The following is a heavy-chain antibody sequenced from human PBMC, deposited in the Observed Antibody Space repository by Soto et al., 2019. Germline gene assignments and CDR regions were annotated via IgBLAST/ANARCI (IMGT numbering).Heavy chain of an antibody. CDR3: ARYCSSTSCHYYYYGMDV. V-gene: IGHV1-69*06. D-gene: IGHD2-2*01. Sequence: QVQLVQSGAEVKKPGSSVKVSCKASVGTFSSYAISWVRQAPGQGLEWMGGIIPIFGTANYAQKFQGRVTITADKSTSTAYMELSSLRSEDTAVYYCARYCSSTSCHYYYYGMDVWGQGTTVTVAS. CDR2: IIPIFGTA. CDR1: VGTFSSYA. J-gene: IGHJ6*02.